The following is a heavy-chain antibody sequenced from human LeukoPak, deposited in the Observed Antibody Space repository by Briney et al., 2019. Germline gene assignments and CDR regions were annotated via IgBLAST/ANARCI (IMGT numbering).Heavy chain of an antibody. CDR1: LYTFTSYG. CDR3: ARDRGRTVVTPGPFSSED. Sequence: SVNVSRKASLYTFTSYGISWVRQARGQGLEWLGWISVYKGNTNYAQKLQCRVTMTTDTSTSTAYMDLRGLRSDDTAVYYCARDRGRTVVTPGPFSSEDWGQGTLVTVSS. J-gene: IGHJ4*02. V-gene: IGHV1-18*01. D-gene: IGHD4-23*01. CDR2: ISVYKGNT.